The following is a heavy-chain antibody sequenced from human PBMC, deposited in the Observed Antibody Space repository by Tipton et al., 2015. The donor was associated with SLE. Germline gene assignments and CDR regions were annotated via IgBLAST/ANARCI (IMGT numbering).Heavy chain of an antibody. CDR3: VSSGYPLGTFES. Sequence: GLVKPSETLSLTCAVYGGSFETYYWTWVRQPPGKGLEWIGSIHHSGTTHYNPSLKSRVTLAVDTSKNQFSLKLSVVTAADTAVYYCVSSGYPLGTFESWGQGTMVTVSS. D-gene: IGHD3-9*01. CDR1: GGSFETYY. J-gene: IGHJ3*02. CDR2: IHHSGTT. V-gene: IGHV4-34*09.